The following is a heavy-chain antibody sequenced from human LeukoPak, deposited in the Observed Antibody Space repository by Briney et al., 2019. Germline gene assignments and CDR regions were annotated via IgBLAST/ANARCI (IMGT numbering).Heavy chain of an antibody. Sequence: GGSLRLSCAVSGITLSNYGMSWVRQAPGKGLEWVAGISDSGGRTKYADSVKGRFTISRDNPRNTLYLQMNSLRPEDTAVYFCAKRGVVIRVILVGFHKEANYFDSWGQGVLVTVSS. CDR3: AKRGVVIRVILVGFHKEANYFDS. V-gene: IGHV3-23*01. D-gene: IGHD3-22*01. CDR2: ISDSGGRT. CDR1: GITLSNYG. J-gene: IGHJ4*02.